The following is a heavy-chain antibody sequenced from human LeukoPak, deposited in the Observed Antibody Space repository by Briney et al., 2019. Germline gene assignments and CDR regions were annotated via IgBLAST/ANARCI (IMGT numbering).Heavy chain of an antibody. J-gene: IGHJ6*03. CDR2: IYYSGST. Sequence: SETLSLTCTVSGGSISTYYWSWIRQPPGKGLEWIGYIYYSGSTNYNPSLKSRVTISVDTSKNQFSLKLSSVTAADTAVYYCARDKRYLYYYYMDVWGKGTTVTVSS. CDR3: ARDKRYLYYYYMDV. CDR1: GGSISTYY. D-gene: IGHD1-1*01. V-gene: IGHV4-59*12.